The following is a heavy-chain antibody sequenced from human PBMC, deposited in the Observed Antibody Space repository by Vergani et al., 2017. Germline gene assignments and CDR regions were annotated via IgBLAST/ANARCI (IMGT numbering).Heavy chain of an antibody. V-gene: IGHV1-69*02. D-gene: IGHD6-6*01. CDR3: ASSSGYYYYGMDV. CDR2: IIPILGIA. Sequence: QVQLVQSGAEVKKPGSSVKVSCKASGGTFSSYTISWVRQAPGQGLEWMGRIIPILGIANYAQKFQGRVTITADKATSTAYMELSSLRSEDTAVYYCASSSGYYYYGMDVWGQGTTVTVSS. CDR1: GGTFSSYT. J-gene: IGHJ6*02.